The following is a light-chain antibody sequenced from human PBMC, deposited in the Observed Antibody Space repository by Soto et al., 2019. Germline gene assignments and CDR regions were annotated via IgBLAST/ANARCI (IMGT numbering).Light chain of an antibody. V-gene: IGKV3-20*01. J-gene: IGKJ1*01. CDR3: QQYVTYPWT. CDR1: QRVISSY. Sequence: IVLTQSPGTLSLSPGERATLSCRASQRVISSYLAWFQQRPGRAPRLLIYGASKRATDIPDRFTGSGSGRDFALTISRLEPEDFAVYYWQQYVTYPWTFGQGTKVEIK. CDR2: GAS.